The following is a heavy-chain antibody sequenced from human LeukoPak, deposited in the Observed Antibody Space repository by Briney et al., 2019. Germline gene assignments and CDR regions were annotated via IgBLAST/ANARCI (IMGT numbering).Heavy chain of an antibody. J-gene: IGHJ6*03. Sequence: SVKVSCKASGGTFSSYTISWVRQAPGQGLEWMGRIIPILGIANYAQKFQGRVTITADKSTSTAYMELSSLRSEDTAVYYCARDYGDYYYYYYYMDVRGKGTTVTVSS. CDR3: ARDYGDYYYYYYYMDV. CDR2: IIPILGIA. D-gene: IGHD4-17*01. V-gene: IGHV1-69*04. CDR1: GGTFSSYT.